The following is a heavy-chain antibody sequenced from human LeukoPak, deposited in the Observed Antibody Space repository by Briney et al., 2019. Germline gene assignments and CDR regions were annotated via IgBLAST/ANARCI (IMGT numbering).Heavy chain of an antibody. Sequence: GASVKVSCKASGYTFTIYGISWVRQAPGQGVEWMGWISAYNGNTNYAQKLQGRVTMTTDTSTSTAYMELRSLRSDDTAVYYCAREGGTTVTPNGMDVWGKGTTVTVSS. CDR2: ISAYNGNT. D-gene: IGHD4-17*01. CDR3: AREGGTTVTPNGMDV. CDR1: GYTFTIYG. J-gene: IGHJ6*04. V-gene: IGHV1-18*04.